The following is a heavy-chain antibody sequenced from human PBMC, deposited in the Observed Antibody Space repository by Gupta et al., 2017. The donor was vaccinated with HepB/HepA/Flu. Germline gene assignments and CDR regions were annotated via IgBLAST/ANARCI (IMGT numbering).Heavy chain of an antibody. J-gene: IGHJ4*02. D-gene: IGHD3-16*01. Sequence: EVQLLESGGGLVQPGGSLRLSCAASGFPFSSYAMSWVRQAPGKGLEWVSAISGSGGSTYYADSVKGRFTISRDNSKNTLYLQMNSLRAEDTAVYYCAKWGGYSGVFDYWGQGTLVTVSS. V-gene: IGHV3-23*01. CDR1: GFPFSSYA. CDR2: ISGSGGST. CDR3: AKWGGYSGVFDY.